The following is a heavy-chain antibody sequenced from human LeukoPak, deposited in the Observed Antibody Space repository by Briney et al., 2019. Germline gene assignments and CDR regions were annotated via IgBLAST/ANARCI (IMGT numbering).Heavy chain of an antibody. CDR2: INPSGGST. Sequence: ASVKVSCKASGYTFTSYYMHWVRQAPGQGLEWMGIINPSGGSTSYAQKFQGRVTMTRDTFTSTVYMELSSLRSEDTAVYYCAREESGDYFDYWGQGTLVTVSS. CDR3: AREESGDYFDY. J-gene: IGHJ4*02. V-gene: IGHV1-46*01. D-gene: IGHD3-10*01. CDR1: GYTFTSYY.